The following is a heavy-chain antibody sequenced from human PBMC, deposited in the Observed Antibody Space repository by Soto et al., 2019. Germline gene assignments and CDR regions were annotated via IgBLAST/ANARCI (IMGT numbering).Heavy chain of an antibody. CDR1: GINFMNAW. CDR3: TTDPGDYEDF. J-gene: IGHJ4*02. Sequence: EVQLVESGGDLVKPGGCLRLSCAVSGINFMNAWMRWVRQAPGKGLEWVGRIKNKADGGTAVYAAFVRGRFTISRDDSRNTLYLQMNSLDIEDTAVYYCTTDPGDYEDFWGQGTLVTVSS. V-gene: IGHV3-15*01. D-gene: IGHD4-17*01. CDR2: IKNKADGGTA.